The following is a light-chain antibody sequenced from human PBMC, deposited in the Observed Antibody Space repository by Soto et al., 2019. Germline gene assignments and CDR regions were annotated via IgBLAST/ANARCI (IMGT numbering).Light chain of an antibody. J-gene: IGKJ3*01. CDR3: QQRSNWPIT. CDR1: QSVSSY. Sequence: VFTQSPSTLSLSPGGRATLSCRASQSVSSYLAWYQQKPGQAPRLLIYDASNRATGIPARFSGSGSGTDFTLTISSLEPEDFAVYYCQQRSNWPITFGPGTKVD. CDR2: DAS. V-gene: IGKV3-11*01.